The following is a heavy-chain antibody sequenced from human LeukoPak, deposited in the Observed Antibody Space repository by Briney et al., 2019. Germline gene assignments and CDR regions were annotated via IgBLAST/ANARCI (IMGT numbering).Heavy chain of an antibody. CDR3: AREVPGVMVAFDL. D-gene: IGHD2-2*01. CDR1: GFSFSPYW. Sequence: GGSLRLSCVGSGFSFSPYWMSWVRQAPGKGLEWLANIEKHGSADYYAASVKGRFTISRDNAKNSLSLQLDSLRVEDTAVYYCAREVPGVMVAFDLWGQGTMVTVSP. V-gene: IGHV3-7*01. CDR2: IEKHGSAD. J-gene: IGHJ3*01.